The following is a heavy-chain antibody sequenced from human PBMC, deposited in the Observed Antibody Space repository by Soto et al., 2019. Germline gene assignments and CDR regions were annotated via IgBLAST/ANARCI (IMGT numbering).Heavy chain of an antibody. V-gene: IGHV4-39*01. D-gene: IGHD5-12*01. CDR3: ARHRRPSGFGLCWFAP. Sequence: QLQLQESGPGLVKPSETLSLTCTVSGGSISSADSWGWVRQPPGKRLEWIGTIFSHGDTYSNPSLEGRFTISVGTSKNQFFRKLDSVTSADTAIYYCARHRRPSGFGLCWFAPWGQGTLVAVSS. CDR1: GGSISSADS. CDR2: IFSHGDT. J-gene: IGHJ5*02.